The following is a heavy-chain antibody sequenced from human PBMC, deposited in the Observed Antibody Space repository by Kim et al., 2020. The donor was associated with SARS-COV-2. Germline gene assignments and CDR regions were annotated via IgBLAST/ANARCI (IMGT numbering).Heavy chain of an antibody. D-gene: IGHD6-13*01. Sequence: AFAQSVNVRFTLSRDDSQNTAYLQMNSLKTEDTAVYYCTGNIAAAGTYYWGQGTLVTVSS. J-gene: IGHJ4*02. V-gene: IGHV3-73*01. CDR3: TGNIAAAGTYY.